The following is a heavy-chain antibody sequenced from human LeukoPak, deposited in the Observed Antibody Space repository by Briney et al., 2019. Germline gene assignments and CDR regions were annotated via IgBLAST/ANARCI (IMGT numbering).Heavy chain of an antibody. CDR1: GFNFRYFW. J-gene: IGHJ4*02. CDR3: ARGEGFDY. CDR2: ISSSSSYI. Sequence: PGGSLRLSCLGSGFNFRYFWMSWVCQAPGKGLEWVSSISSSSSYIYYADSVKGRFTISRDNAKNSLYLQMNSLRAEDTAVYYCARGEGFDYWGQGTLVTVSS. V-gene: IGHV3-21*01.